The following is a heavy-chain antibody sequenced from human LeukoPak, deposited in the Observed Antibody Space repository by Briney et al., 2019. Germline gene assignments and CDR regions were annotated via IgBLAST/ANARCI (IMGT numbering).Heavy chain of an antibody. V-gene: IGHV3-64D*06. CDR1: GFTFSSFA. CDR2: IYSDGSRT. CDR3: VKSPGSGWPV. J-gene: IGHJ4*02. Sequence: GGSLRLSCAASGFTFSSFAMHWVRQAPGKGLEYLSAIYSDGSRTYYADSVKGRFTISRDNSKNTLYFEMGSLRVEDTAVYYCVKSPGSGWPVWGQGTLLTVSS. D-gene: IGHD6-19*01.